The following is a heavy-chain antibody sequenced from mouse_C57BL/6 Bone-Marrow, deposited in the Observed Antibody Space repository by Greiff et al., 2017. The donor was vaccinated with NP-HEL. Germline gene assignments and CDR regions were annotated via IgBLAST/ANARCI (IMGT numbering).Heavy chain of an antibody. CDR3: ATYYSNYVGCYFDY. CDR2: IYPRSGNT. D-gene: IGHD2-5*01. J-gene: IGHJ2*01. Sequence: QVQLQQSGAELARPGASVKLSCKASGYTFTSYGISWVKQRTGQGLEWIGEIYPRSGNTYYNEKFKGKATLTADKSSSTAYMALRSLTSEDSAVYFCATYYSNYVGCYFDYWGQGTTLTVSS. V-gene: IGHV1-81*01. CDR1: GYTFTSYG.